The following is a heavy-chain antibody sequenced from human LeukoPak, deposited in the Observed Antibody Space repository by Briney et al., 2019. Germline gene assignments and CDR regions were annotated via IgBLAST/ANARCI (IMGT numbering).Heavy chain of an antibody. CDR2: VSGSGDTT. CDR1: GFTFNTYA. Sequence: PGGSLRLSCAASGFTFNTYAMSWVRQAPGRGLERVSTVSGSGDTTYYADSVRGRFTISRDNSKNTLYLQMNSLRAEDTAVYYCAKDAGSGSPDYFDYWGQGTLVTVSS. CDR3: AKDAGSGSPDYFDY. J-gene: IGHJ4*02. V-gene: IGHV3-23*01. D-gene: IGHD3-10*01.